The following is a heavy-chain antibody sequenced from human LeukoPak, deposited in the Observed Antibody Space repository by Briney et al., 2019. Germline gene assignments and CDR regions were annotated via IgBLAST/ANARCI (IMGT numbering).Heavy chain of an antibody. CDR1: GYTFTSYG. CDR2: ISAYNGNT. Sequence: ASVKVSCKASGYTFTSYGISWGRQAPGQGLEWMGWISAYNGNTNYAQKLQGRVTMTTDTSTSTAYMELRSLRSDDTAVYYCARGYDILTGQPGFDYWGQGTLVTVSS. V-gene: IGHV1-18*01. CDR3: ARGYDILTGQPGFDY. J-gene: IGHJ4*02. D-gene: IGHD3-9*01.